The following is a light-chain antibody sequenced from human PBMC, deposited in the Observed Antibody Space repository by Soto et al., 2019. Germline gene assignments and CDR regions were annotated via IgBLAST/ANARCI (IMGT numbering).Light chain of an antibody. V-gene: IGKV3-11*01. CDR2: DAS. J-gene: IGKJ1*01. CDR3: QQYDTSPRT. CDR1: RSVSNY. Sequence: EIVLTQSPVTLSLSPGERATLSCRASRSVSNYLAWYQRKPGQAPRLLIYDASNRATGIPARFSGSGSGTDYSLTISRLEPEDFAVYYCQQYDTSPRTFGQGTKVDIK.